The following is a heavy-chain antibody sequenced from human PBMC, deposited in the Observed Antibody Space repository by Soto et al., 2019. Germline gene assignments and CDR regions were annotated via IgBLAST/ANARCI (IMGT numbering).Heavy chain of an antibody. J-gene: IGHJ4*03. CDR3: ARPSYSDSSGYSDS. D-gene: IGHD3-22*01. V-gene: IGHV4-31*03. Sequence: QVQLQESGPGLVKPSQTLSLTCTVSGGSINSGAYYWSWIRQQPGKGLEWIGYIYYSGTTYYTPSLMSRVTISIDTSKNQFSLNLSSVTAADTAVYYCARPSYSDSSGYSDSWGHGTLVTVSS. CDR2: IYYSGTT. CDR1: GGSINSGAYY.